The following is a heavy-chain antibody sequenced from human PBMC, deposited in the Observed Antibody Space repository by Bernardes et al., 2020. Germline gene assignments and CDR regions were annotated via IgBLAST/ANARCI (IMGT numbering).Heavy chain of an antibody. D-gene: IGHD3-10*01. CDR2: INHSGST. V-gene: IGHV4-34*01. CDR3: AKCRTHYYGTKDVLDF. CDR1: GGSFSGYY. J-gene: IGHJ4*02. Sequence: SETLSLTCAVYGGSFSGYYWSWIRQPPGKGLEWIGEINHSGSTNYNPSLKSRVTISVDTSKNQFSLKLSSVTAADTAVYYCAKCRTHYYGTKDVLDFWGQGTLLTVSS.